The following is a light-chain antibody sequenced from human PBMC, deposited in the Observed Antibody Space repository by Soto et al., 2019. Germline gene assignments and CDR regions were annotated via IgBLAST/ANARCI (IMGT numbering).Light chain of an antibody. V-gene: IGKV3-20*01. Sequence: EIVLTQSPHPLSLSPGERASLSCRTSQTISSSYFAWYQQKPGQSPRLLVYAASISAPGIPDRCSGRGSGAGFTLTISRLEPADFAVYYCQHYDGSLTFGGGTRVEIK. CDR3: QHYDGSLT. CDR1: QTISSSY. J-gene: IGKJ4*01. CDR2: AAS.